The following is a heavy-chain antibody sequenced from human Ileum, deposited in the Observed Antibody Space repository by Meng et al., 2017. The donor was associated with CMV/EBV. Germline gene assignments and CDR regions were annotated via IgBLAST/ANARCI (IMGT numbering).Heavy chain of an antibody. Sequence: QFQLVQAANEVKKPGASVRVFCKASGYTFTTFGFTWVRQAPGQGLEWMGWMKADGDYIEYAQKFQGRVTMTADTSTSTAYMELRSLTYDDTAVYYCARGRTVAGTGPLGLMDYWGQGTLVTVSS. CDR2: MKADGDYI. CDR1: GYTFTTFG. CDR3: ARGRTVAGTGPLGLMDY. D-gene: IGHD6-19*01. V-gene: IGHV1-18*01. J-gene: IGHJ4*02.